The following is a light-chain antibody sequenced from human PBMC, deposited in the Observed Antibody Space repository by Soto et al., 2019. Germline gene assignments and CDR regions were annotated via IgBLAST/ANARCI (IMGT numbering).Light chain of an antibody. CDR1: SSNIGAGYD. V-gene: IGLV1-40*01. CDR3: QSSDSSLSGYV. J-gene: IGLJ1*01. Sequence: QPVLTQPPSVSGAPGQRVTISCTGSSSNIGAGYDVHWYQHLPGTAPKLLIYGNSNRPSGVPDRFSGSKSGTSASLAITGLQAEDEADYYCQSSDSSLSGYVFGTGTKLTVL. CDR2: GNS.